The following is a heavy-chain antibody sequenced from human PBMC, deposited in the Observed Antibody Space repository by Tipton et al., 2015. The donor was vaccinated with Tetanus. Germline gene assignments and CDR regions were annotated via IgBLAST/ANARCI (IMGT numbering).Heavy chain of an antibody. CDR1: GFTFSSYG. CDR3: ARTLGRYYYDSSGYFEDFNWFDP. J-gene: IGHJ5*02. Sequence: SLRLSCAASGFTFSSYGMHWVRQAPGKGLEWVAVIWYDGSNKYYADSVKGRFTISRDNSKNTLYLQMNSLRAEDTAVYYCARTLGRYYYDSSGYFEDFNWFDPWGQGTLVTVSS. CDR2: IWYDGSNK. D-gene: IGHD3-22*01. V-gene: IGHV3-33*01.